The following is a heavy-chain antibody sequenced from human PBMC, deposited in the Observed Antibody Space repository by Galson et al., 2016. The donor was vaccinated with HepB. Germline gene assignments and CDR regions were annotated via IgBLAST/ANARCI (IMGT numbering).Heavy chain of an antibody. CDR3: ARPNYYETSGPPGVDGFEI. Sequence: SLRLSCAASGFTFSNYGIHWVRQAPGKGLEWVALIWHDGSNKYYADSVKGRFTMSRDNSKNTLYLQMNSLRAEDTAVYYCARPNYYETSGPPGVDGFEIWGQGTMVTVSS. CDR1: GFTFSNYG. J-gene: IGHJ3*02. D-gene: IGHD3-22*01. CDR2: IWHDGSNK. V-gene: IGHV3-33*01.